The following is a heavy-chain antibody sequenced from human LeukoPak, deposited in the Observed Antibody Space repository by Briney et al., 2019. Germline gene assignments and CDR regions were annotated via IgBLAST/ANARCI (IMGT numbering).Heavy chain of an antibody. CDR3: ASPLDYYDSSAYHQGGD. CDR2: ISRNSGSI. V-gene: IGHV3-9*01. D-gene: IGHD3-22*01. Sequence: PGGSLRLSCAACGFTFDDYGREWVRQAGGKGMEWVSGISRNSGSIGYADSVKGRFTISRDNAKNSLYLQMNSLRAEDTALYYCASPLDYYDSSAYHQGGDWGQGTLVTVSS. J-gene: IGHJ4*02. CDR1: GFTFDDYG.